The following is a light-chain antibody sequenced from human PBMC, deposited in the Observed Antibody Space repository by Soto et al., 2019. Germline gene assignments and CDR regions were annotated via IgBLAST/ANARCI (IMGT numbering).Light chain of an antibody. J-gene: IGKJ1*01. CDR2: GAS. CDR1: QSFSSSY. V-gene: IGKV3-20*01. CDR3: QQYGTSSWT. Sequence: EIVLTQSPGTLSLSPGERATLSCRASQSFSSSYLAWFQQKPAQAPRLLIYGASSRTTAIPDRFSGSGSGMDFTLIISRLEPEDFGVYYCQQYGTSSWTCGQGPKVEIK.